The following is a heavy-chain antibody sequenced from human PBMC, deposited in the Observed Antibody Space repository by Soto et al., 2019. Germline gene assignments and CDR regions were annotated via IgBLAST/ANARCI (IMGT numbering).Heavy chain of an antibody. CDR3: AKDLRPDGRYDLDY. Sequence: EVQLLESGGGLAQAGGSLRLSCGASGFNFRIYAMNWVRQAPGKGLEWVSVMIGDGTSWDYADSVRGRFTISRDNSKNMLYLQMNSLRAEDTAVYYCAKDLRPDGRYDLDYWGQGTLVTVSS. D-gene: IGHD1-26*01. CDR2: MIGDGTSW. CDR1: GFNFRIYA. V-gene: IGHV3-23*01. J-gene: IGHJ4*02.